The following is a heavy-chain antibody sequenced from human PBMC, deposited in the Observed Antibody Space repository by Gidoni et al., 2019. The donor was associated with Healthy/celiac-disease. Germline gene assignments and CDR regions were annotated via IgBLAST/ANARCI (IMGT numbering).Heavy chain of an antibody. CDR2: ISWNSGSI. D-gene: IGHD3-22*01. V-gene: IGHV3-9*01. Sequence: EVQLVESGGGLLQPGRSLRLSCAASGFTFDDYAMHWVRQAPGKGLELVSGISWNSGSIGYADSVKGRFTISRDNAKNSLYLQMNSLRAEDTALYYCAKDSYYDSSGYPDYWGQGTLVTVSS. CDR1: GFTFDDYA. J-gene: IGHJ4*02. CDR3: AKDSYYDSSGYPDY.